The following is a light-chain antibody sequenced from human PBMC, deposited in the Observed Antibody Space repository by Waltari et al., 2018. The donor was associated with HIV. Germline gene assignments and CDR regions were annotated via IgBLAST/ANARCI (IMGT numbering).Light chain of an antibody. V-gene: IGLV3-21*02. CDR2: DGT. CDR1: NIGSKS. CDR3: QVWDSTHYHRGV. J-gene: IGLJ3*02. Sequence: SYVLTQPPSVSVAPGQTARITCVGNNIGSKSVQWYQQRPGQAPILVVYDGTERPSGSPGRFAGASSGNTATLTISRVEAGDEADYYCQVWDSTHYHRGVFGGGTNLTVL.